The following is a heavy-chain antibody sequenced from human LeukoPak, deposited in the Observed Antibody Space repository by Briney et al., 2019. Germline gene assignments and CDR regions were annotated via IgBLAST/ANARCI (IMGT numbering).Heavy chain of an antibody. J-gene: IGHJ4*02. D-gene: IGHD3-10*01. CDR2: IYSSGST. Sequence: SETLSLTCTVSGGSISSYSWSWIRQPPGKGLEWIGYIYSSGSTKYNPSLKSRVTISEDTSKNQFSLKLSSVTAADTAVYYCVSSYGSGTYFDYWGQGTLVTVSS. CDR1: GGSISSYS. V-gene: IGHV4-59*01. CDR3: VSSYGSGTYFDY.